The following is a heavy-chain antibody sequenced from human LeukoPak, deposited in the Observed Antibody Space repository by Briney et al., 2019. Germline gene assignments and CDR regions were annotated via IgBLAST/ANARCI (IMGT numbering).Heavy chain of an antibody. Sequence: GGSLRLSCAASGFTFSNAWMSWVRQAPGKGLVWVSRINSDGSSTSYADSVKGRFTISRDNSRNTLSLQMNSLRVEDTAVYYCAKEPREYCSSSSCPNWLDPWGQGTLVTVSS. CDR1: GFTFSNAW. CDR2: INSDGSST. D-gene: IGHD2-2*01. CDR3: AKEPREYCSSSSCPNWLDP. J-gene: IGHJ5*02. V-gene: IGHV3-74*01.